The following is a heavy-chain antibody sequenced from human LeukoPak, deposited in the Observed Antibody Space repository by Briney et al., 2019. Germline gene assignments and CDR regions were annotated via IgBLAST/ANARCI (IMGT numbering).Heavy chain of an antibody. CDR1: GGSFSGYY. CDR2: INHSGST. Sequence: SETLSLTCAVYGGSFSGYYWSWIRQPPGKGLEWIGEINHSGSTYYNPSLKSRVTISVDTSKNQFSLKLSSVTAADTAVYYCARTNLRRNWFDPWGQGTLVTVSS. V-gene: IGHV4-34*01. CDR3: ARTNLRRNWFDP. D-gene: IGHD4-17*01. J-gene: IGHJ5*02.